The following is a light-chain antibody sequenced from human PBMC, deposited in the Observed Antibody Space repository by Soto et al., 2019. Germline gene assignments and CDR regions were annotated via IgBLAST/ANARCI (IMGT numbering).Light chain of an antibody. J-gene: IGKJ1*01. Sequence: EIMLTQSPGTLSLSPGERAPLPCRASQSVSNNYLAWYQQKPGQAPGILIYGASNRATGIPDRCSGGGSGTDFTLTISRLDPEYFAVYYCQQYGSSGTLGQGTKVDIK. CDR2: GAS. CDR3: QQYGSSGT. CDR1: QSVSNNY. V-gene: IGKV3-20*01.